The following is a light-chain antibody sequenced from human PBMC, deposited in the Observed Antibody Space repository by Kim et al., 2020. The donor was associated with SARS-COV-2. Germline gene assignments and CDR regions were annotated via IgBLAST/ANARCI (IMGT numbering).Light chain of an antibody. CDR2: AAS. CDR1: QGISSY. Sequence: AIRITQSPSSLSASTGDRVTITCRASQGISSYLAWYQQKPGKAPKLLIYAASTLQSGVPSRFSGSGSGTDFTLTISCLQSEDFATYYSQQYYSYPRTFGQGTKLDI. V-gene: IGKV1-8*01. J-gene: IGKJ1*01. CDR3: QQYYSYPRT.